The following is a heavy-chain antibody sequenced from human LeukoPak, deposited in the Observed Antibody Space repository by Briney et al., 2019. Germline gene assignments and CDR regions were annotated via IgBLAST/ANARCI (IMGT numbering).Heavy chain of an antibody. J-gene: IGHJ4*02. CDR2: IYYSGST. CDR3: ARRYYDILTGSTLFDY. CDR1: GGSISSGGYY. D-gene: IGHD3-9*01. V-gene: IGHV4-31*03. Sequence: TSETLSLTCTVSGGSISSGGYYWSWIRQHPGKGLEWIGYIYYSGSTYYNPSLKSRVTISVDTSKNPFSLKLSSVTAADTAVYYCARRYYDILTGSTLFDYWGQGTLVTVSS.